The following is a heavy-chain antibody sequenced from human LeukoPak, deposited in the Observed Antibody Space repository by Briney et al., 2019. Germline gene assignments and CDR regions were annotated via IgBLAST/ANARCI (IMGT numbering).Heavy chain of an antibody. Sequence: PGGSLKLSCAASGFTFTSYSMNRVRQATGKGLEWVSSISSSSSYIYYADSVKGRFTISRDNAKNSLYLQMNSLRAEDTAVYYCARGEGLDYGDYVYAFDIWGQGTMVTVSS. CDR1: GFTFTSYS. D-gene: IGHD4-17*01. CDR2: ISSSSSYI. CDR3: ARGEGLDYGDYVYAFDI. V-gene: IGHV3-21*01. J-gene: IGHJ3*02.